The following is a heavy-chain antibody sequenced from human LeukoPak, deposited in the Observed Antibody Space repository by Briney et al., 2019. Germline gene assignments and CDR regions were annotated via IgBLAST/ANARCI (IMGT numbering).Heavy chain of an antibody. CDR1: GYTFTGYY. D-gene: IGHD3-10*01. V-gene: IGHV1-2*02. J-gene: IGHJ5*02. CDR3: TRDARIWLGPDNWLDP. Sequence: VASVKVSCKASGYTFTGYYMHWVRQAPGQGLEWMGWINPNSGGTNYAQKFQGRVFMTRDTSITTAYVEVRRLRSDDTAIYYCTRDARIWLGPDNWLDPWGQGTLVTVSS. CDR2: INPNSGGT.